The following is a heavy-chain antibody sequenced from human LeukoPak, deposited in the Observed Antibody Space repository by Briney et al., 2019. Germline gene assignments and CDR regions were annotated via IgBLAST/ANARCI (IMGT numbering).Heavy chain of an antibody. V-gene: IGHV3-23*01. Sequence: QPGGSLRLSCAASGFTFSSYAMSWVRQAPGKGLEWVSGISGSGANTYYADSVKGRFTISRDNSKSTLYLQMSSLRAEDTALYYCAKSSEYNNYGIDYWGQGTLVTVSS. J-gene: IGHJ4*02. CDR2: ISGSGANT. D-gene: IGHD4-11*01. CDR1: GFTFSSYA. CDR3: AKSSEYNNYGIDY.